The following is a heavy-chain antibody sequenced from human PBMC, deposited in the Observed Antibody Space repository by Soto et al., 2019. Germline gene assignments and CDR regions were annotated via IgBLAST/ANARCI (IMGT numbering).Heavy chain of an antibody. V-gene: IGHV1-69*12. J-gene: IGHJ4*02. D-gene: IGHD6-13*01. CDR1: GGTFSSYA. CDR3: ARDPTYRSSWEGGGVDY. CDR2: IIPIFGTA. Sequence: QVQLVQSGAEVKKPGSSVKVSCKASGGTFSSYAISWVRQAPGQGLEWMGGIIPIFGTANYAQKFQGRVTITADESTSAAYRELSSVGSEATAVCYCARDPTYRSSWEGGGVDYWGQGTLVTASS.